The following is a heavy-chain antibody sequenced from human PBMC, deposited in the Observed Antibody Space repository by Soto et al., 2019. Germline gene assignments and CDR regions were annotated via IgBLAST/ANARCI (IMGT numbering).Heavy chain of an antibody. CDR2: ISYDGSNK. J-gene: IGHJ4*02. D-gene: IGHD6-6*01. V-gene: IGHV3-30*18. Sequence: QVQLVESGGGVVQPGRSLRLSCAASGFTFSSYGMHWVRQAPGKGLEWVAVISYDGSNKYYADSVKGRFTISRDNSKNTVYLQMNSLRAEDTAVYYCAKEEDSSTPPRYWGQGTLVTVSS. CDR3: AKEEDSSTPPRY. CDR1: GFTFSSYG.